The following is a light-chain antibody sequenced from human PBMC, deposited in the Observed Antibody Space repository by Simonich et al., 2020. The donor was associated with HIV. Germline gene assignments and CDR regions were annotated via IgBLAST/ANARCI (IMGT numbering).Light chain of an antibody. CDR2: GAS. J-gene: IGKJ4*01. CDR1: QSVSSN. Sequence: EIVMTQSPATLSVSPGERVTLSCRASQSVSSNLAWYQQKPGQAPRLFIYGASIRATGIPARFSGSGSGTEFTLTISSMQPEDLPTYYCLQHNSYLSFGGGTKVEI. V-gene: IGKV3-15*01. CDR3: LQHNSYLS.